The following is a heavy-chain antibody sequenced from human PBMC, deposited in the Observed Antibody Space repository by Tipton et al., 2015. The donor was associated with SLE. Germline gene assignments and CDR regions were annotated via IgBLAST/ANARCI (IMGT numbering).Heavy chain of an antibody. D-gene: IGHD5-12*01. J-gene: IGHJ4*02. CDR3: AKASGAYDNAFDY. CDR2: ITSSSSTI. V-gene: IGHV3-48*01. Sequence: SLRLSCEVPGFTFSSYSMNWVRQAPGKGLEWVSYITSSSSTIYYTDSVKGRFTISRDNAKNSLYLLMNSLRTEDTALYYCAKASGAYDNAFDYWGQGTLVTVSS. CDR1: GFTFSSYS.